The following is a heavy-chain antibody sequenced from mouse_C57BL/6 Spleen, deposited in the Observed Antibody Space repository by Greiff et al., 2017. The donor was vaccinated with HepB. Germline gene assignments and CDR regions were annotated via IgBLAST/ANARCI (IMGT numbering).Heavy chain of an antibody. Sequence: EVKLMESGPELVKPGASVKISCKASGYSFTGYYMNWVKQSPEKSLEWIGEINPSTGGTTYNQKFKAKATLTVDKSSSTAYMQLKSLTSEDSAVYYCARWDGYPYAMDYWGQGTSVTVSS. J-gene: IGHJ4*01. D-gene: IGHD2-3*01. CDR3: ARWDGYPYAMDY. V-gene: IGHV1-42*01. CDR2: INPSTGGT. CDR1: GYSFTGYY.